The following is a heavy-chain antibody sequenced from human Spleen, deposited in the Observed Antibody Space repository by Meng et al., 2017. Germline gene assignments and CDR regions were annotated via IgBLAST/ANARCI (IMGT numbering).Heavy chain of an antibody. Sequence: QVQLVESGGGVVQPGMSLRLYCAASGFTFSSSGMHWVRQAPGKGLVWVAVISYDGRNKYYADSVKGRFTISRDNSKNTLYLQMNSLRVGDTAVYYCAKGLRASYSSSSETWIDPWGQGTLVTVSS. V-gene: IGHV3-30*18. CDR1: GFTFSSSG. CDR2: ISYDGRNK. D-gene: IGHD6-6*01. CDR3: AKGLRASYSSSSETWIDP. J-gene: IGHJ5*02.